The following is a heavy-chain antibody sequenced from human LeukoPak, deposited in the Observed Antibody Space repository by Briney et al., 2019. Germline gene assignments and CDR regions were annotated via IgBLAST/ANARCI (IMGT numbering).Heavy chain of an antibody. Sequence: PSETLSLTCTVSGGSISRYYWSWIRQPPGKGLEWIGYIYYSGNTNYNPSLKSRVTISVDTPKNQFSLKLSSVTAADTAVYYCARGQELWWFDYWGQGTLVTVSS. CDR2: IYYSGNT. D-gene: IGHD2-21*01. CDR1: GGSISRYY. J-gene: IGHJ5*01. CDR3: ARGQELWWFDY. V-gene: IGHV4-59*01.